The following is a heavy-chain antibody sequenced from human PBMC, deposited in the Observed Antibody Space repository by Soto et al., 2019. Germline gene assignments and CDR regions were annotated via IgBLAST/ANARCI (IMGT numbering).Heavy chain of an antibody. CDR3: VDMGGQWLPRD. CDR2: VHHSGRS. Sequence: QLQLQQSGPGLVKPSETLSLTCTVSGGSIINNDYHWGWIRQPPGKGLEWIGTVHHSGRSYYNPSLKSRVTMSVDTSKNQFSLKLTSMTAADTSFYYGVDMGGQWLPRDWGQGTLVTVSS. J-gene: IGHJ4*02. V-gene: IGHV4-39*01. CDR1: GGSIINNDYH. D-gene: IGHD6-19*01.